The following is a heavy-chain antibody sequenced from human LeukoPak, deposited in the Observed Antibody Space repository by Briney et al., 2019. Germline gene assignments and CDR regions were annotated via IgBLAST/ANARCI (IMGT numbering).Heavy chain of an antibody. D-gene: IGHD3-3*01. Sequence: SVKVSCKASGGTFSSYAISWVRQAPGQGLEWMGGIIPIFGTANYAQRLQGRGTISADESTSTAYMELSSLRSEDTAVYYCASGRITIFGGRDYYYYMDVWGKGTTVTVSS. CDR3: ASGRITIFGGRDYYYYMDV. CDR1: GGTFSSYA. J-gene: IGHJ6*03. CDR2: IIPIFGTA. V-gene: IGHV1-69*13.